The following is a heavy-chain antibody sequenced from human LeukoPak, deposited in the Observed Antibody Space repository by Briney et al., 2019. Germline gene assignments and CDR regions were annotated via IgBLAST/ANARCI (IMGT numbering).Heavy chain of an antibody. J-gene: IGHJ4*01. V-gene: IGHV4-31*03. CDR1: GDSISSSGSF. D-gene: IGHD3-22*01. Sequence: SQTLSLTCTVSGDSISSSGSFWSWIRQYPGKGLEWIGNIYFSGSTYYNPSLRRRIIISVDTSKNQFSLNLNSVTAADTAVYYCARDIHDTSGYRYYFDYWGHGTLVTVSS. CDR2: IYFSGST. CDR3: ARDIHDTSGYRYYFDY.